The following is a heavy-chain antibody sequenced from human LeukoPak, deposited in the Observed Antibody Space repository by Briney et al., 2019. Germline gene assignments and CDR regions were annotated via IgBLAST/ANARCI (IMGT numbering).Heavy chain of an antibody. Sequence: PSETLSLTCGATGGSITNNWWTWVRQPPGKGLEWIGEISQSARTNYNPSLKSRVTMSIDKSRNQFSLRMTSVTAADTAVYYCAGVRLGNTGLSEYFEHWGQGTLVTVS. V-gene: IGHV4-4*02. D-gene: IGHD3-16*01. CDR2: ISQSART. J-gene: IGHJ1*01. CDR3: AGVRLGNTGLSEYFEH. CDR1: GGSITNNW.